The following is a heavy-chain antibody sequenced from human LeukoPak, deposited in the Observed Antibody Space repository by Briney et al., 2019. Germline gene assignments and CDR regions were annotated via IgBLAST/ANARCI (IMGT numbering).Heavy chain of an antibody. D-gene: IGHD1-14*01. CDR3: ASGRVSSTGG. CDR2: ISSSSSYI. V-gene: IGHV3-21*01. J-gene: IGHJ4*02. CDR1: GFSVSTNY. Sequence: GGSLRLSCAASGFSVSTNYMSWVRQGPGKGLEWVSSISSSSSYIYYADSVKGRFTISRDNAKNSLYLQMNSLRAEDTAVYYCASGRVSSTGGWGQGTLVTVSS.